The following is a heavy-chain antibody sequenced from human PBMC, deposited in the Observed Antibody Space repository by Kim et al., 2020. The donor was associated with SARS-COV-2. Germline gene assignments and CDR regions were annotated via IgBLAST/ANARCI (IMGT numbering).Heavy chain of an antibody. CDR2: ITGNGGI. CDR1: GLTFSNFA. D-gene: IGHD6-19*01. CDR3: AKMKGLQWTNHAMDV. Sequence: GGSLRLSCTASGLTFSNFAMSWVRQAPGKGLDWVSGITGNGGIYQADSVKGRFTISRDNSKNTLYLQLNSLRAEDTAIYYCAKMKGLQWTNHAMDVWGQGTTVTVSS. V-gene: IGHV3-23*01. J-gene: IGHJ6*02.